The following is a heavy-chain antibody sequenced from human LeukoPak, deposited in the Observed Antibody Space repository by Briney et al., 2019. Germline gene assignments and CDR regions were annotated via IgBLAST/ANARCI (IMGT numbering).Heavy chain of an antibody. CDR2: IRYDGSNK. CDR3: ARGGGYSYGSPSL. CDR1: GFTFSSYG. D-gene: IGHD5-18*01. Sequence: GGSLRLSCAASGFTFSSYGMHWVRQAPGKGLEWVAFIRYDGSNKYYADSVKGRFTISRDNSKNTLYLQMNSLRAEDTAVYYCARGGGYSYGSPSLWGQGTLVTVSS. J-gene: IGHJ4*02. V-gene: IGHV3-30*02.